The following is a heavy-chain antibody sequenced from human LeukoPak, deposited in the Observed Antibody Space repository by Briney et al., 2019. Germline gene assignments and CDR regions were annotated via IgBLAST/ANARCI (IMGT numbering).Heavy chain of an antibody. D-gene: IGHD3-16*01. CDR2: IYYSGST. J-gene: IGHJ3*02. CDR1: GGSISSCSXY. Sequence: TCTVSGGSISSCSXYWGWIRQPPXXGXEWIGSIYYSGSTYYNPTLKSRVTISVDTSKNQFSLKLSSVTAADTAVYYCARQPAEGGAFDIWGQGTMVTVSS. V-gene: IGHV4-39*01. CDR3: ARQPAEGGAFDI.